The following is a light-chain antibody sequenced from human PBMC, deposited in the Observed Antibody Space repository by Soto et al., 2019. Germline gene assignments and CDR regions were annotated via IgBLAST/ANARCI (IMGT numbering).Light chain of an antibody. CDR3: TSYTATSILV. CDR1: SSDIGRFNS. J-gene: IGLJ2*01. CDR2: DVT. Sequence: QSALTQPASVSGSPGQSITLSCIGSSSDIGRFNSVSWYQQYPGAAPKLIIFDVTDRPSGVSDRFSGSKSGNTASLTISGLQPEDQADYYCTSYTATSILVFGGGTKLTVL. V-gene: IGLV2-14*03.